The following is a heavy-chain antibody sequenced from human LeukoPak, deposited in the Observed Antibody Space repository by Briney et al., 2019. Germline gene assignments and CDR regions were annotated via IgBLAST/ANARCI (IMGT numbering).Heavy chain of an antibody. V-gene: IGHV4-34*01. Sequence: GSLRLSCAASGFTFSRYWMSWIRQPPGKGLEWIGEINHSGSTNYNPSLKSRVTISVDTSKNQFSLKLSSVTAADTAVYYCARGKRYCSGGSCYRNWFDPWGQGTLVTVSS. CDR2: INHSGST. D-gene: IGHD2-15*01. CDR1: GFTFSRYW. CDR3: ARGKRYCSGGSCYRNWFDP. J-gene: IGHJ5*02.